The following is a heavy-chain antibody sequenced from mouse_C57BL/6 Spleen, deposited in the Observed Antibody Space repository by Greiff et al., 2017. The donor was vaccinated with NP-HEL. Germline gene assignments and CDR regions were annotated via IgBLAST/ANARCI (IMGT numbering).Heavy chain of an antibody. CDR2: IYPSDSET. D-gene: IGHD6-5*01. CDR3: GRRLDYGYAMDY. J-gene: IGHJ4*01. Sequence: QVQLQQPGAELVRPGSSVKLSCKASGYTLTSYWMDWVKQRPGQGLEWIGNIYPSDSETHYNQKFKDKATLTVDKSSSTAYMQLSSLTSEDSAVYYCGRRLDYGYAMDYWGQGTSVTVSS. CDR1: GYTLTSYW. V-gene: IGHV1-61*01.